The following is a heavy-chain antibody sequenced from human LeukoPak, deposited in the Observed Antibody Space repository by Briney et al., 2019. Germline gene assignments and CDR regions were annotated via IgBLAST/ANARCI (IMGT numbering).Heavy chain of an antibody. Sequence: SETLSLTCTVSGDSISSYYWSWIRQPPGRGLEWIGYIYYSGSTNYNPSLKSRVTISIDTSKNRFPLKLSSVTAADTAVYYCARKVTRKGGDAFDIWGQGTMVTVSS. CDR1: GDSISSYY. D-gene: IGHD2-21*02. CDR3: ARKVTRKGGDAFDI. CDR2: IYYSGST. V-gene: IGHV4-59*01. J-gene: IGHJ3*02.